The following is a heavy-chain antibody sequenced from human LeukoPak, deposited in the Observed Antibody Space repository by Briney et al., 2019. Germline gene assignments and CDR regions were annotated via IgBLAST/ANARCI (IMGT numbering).Heavy chain of an antibody. Sequence: GGSLRLSCAASGFTFSSFWMHWVRQAPGKGQVWVSRIYVDGRSTTYADSVKGRFTISRDNAKNTLYLQMNSLRAEDAAVYYCVRDPYDILTGPYFDYWGQGTLVTVSS. CDR1: GFTFSSFW. CDR3: VRDPYDILTGPYFDY. V-gene: IGHV3-74*03. D-gene: IGHD3-9*01. CDR2: IYVDGRST. J-gene: IGHJ4*02.